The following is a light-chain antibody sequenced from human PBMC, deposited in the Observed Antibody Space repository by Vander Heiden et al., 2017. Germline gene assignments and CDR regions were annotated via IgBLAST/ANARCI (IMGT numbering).Light chain of an antibody. Sequence: EIVLTQSPATLSLYSGERATLSCRASQSVSSYLAWYQQKPGQAPRLLIYDASNRATGIPARFSGSGSGTDFTLTISSLEPEDFAVYYCQQRSNWHSFGHGTKVDIK. CDR2: DAS. CDR1: QSVSSY. V-gene: IGKV3-11*01. CDR3: QQRSNWHS. J-gene: IGKJ3*01.